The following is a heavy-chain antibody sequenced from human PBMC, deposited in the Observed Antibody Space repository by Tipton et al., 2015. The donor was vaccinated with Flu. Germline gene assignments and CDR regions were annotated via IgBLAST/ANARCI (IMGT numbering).Heavy chain of an antibody. D-gene: IGHD2-21*02. CDR1: GGSISSYY. J-gene: IGHJ3*02. V-gene: IGHV4-59*12. Sequence: LRLSCTVSGGSISSYYWSWIRQPPGKGLEWIGYIYYSGSTNYNPSLKSRVTISVDTSKNQFSLKLSSVTAADTAVYYCATLLFRSAFDIWGQGTMVTVSS. CDR2: IYYSGST. CDR3: ATLLFRSAFDI.